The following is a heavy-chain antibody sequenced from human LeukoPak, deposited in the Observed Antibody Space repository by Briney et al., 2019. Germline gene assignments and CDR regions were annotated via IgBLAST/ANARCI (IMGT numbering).Heavy chain of an antibody. D-gene: IGHD3-22*01. Sequence: GASVKVSCKASGYSFTDYYIHWVRQAPGQGLEWMGWITPNSGGTNYAQKFQGRATMTRDTSITTAYMELSRLRSDDTAVYYCARGPPITMIVVVIKLNYWGQGTLVTVSS. CDR1: GYSFTDYY. J-gene: IGHJ4*02. V-gene: IGHV1-2*02. CDR3: ARGPPITMIVVVIKLNY. CDR2: ITPNSGGT.